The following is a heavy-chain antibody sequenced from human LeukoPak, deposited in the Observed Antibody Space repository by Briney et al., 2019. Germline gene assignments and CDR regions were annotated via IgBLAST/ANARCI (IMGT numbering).Heavy chain of an antibody. CDR1: GFTFTRYW. D-gene: IGHD2-8*01. CDR2: INSDGSST. V-gene: IGHV3-74*01. CDR3: AREQTQMGD. Sequence: GESLRLSCAASGFTFTRYWMHWVRQAPGKGLVWVSRINSDGSSTSYADPVKGRFTISRDNAKNTLYLQMNSLRAEDTAVYYCAREQTQMGDWGQGTLVTVSS. J-gene: IGHJ4*02.